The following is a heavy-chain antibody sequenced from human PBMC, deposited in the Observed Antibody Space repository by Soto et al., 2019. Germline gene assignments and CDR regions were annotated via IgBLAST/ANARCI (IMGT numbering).Heavy chain of an antibody. D-gene: IGHD6-13*01. CDR1: GFTFSSYS. V-gene: IGHV3-21*01. Sequence: EAQLVESGGGLVKPGGSLRLSCAASGFTFSSYSMNWVRQAPGKGLEWVSSISSSSSYIYYADSVKGRFTISRDNAKNSLYLQMNSLRAEDTAVYYCARESAIAAADARWFDPWGQGTLVTVSS. CDR2: ISSSSSYI. J-gene: IGHJ5*02. CDR3: ARESAIAAADARWFDP.